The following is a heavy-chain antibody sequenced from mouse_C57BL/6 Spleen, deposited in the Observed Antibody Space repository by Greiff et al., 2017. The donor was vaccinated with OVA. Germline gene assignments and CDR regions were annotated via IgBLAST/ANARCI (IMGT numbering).Heavy chain of an antibody. V-gene: IGHV1-69*01. J-gene: IGHJ2*01. Sequence: VQLQQSGAELVMPGASVKLSCKASGYTFTSYWMHWVKQRPGQGLEWIGEIDPSDSYTNYNQKFKGKSTLTVDKSSSTAYMQLSSLTSEDSAVYYCASLGRGFDYWGQGTTLTVSS. CDR1: GYTFTSYW. D-gene: IGHD4-1*01. CDR2: IDPSDSYT. CDR3: ASLGRGFDY.